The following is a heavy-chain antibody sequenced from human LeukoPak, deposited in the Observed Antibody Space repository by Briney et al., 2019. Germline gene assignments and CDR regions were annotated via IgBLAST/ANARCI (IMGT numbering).Heavy chain of an antibody. D-gene: IGHD3-10*01. V-gene: IGHV3-7*03. CDR1: GFTFSSYS. CDR3: ARGGLGMVRGVNN. CDR2: IKQDGSGK. J-gene: IGHJ4*02. Sequence: GGSLRLSCAASGFTFSSYSMNWVRQAPGKGLEWVANIKQDGSGKYYVDSVKGRFTISRDNAKNSLYLQMNSLRAEDTAVYYCARGGLGMVRGVNNWGQGTLVTVSS.